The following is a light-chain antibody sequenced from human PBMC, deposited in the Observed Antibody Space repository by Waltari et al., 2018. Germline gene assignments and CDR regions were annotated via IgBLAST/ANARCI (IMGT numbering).Light chain of an antibody. Sequence: QSALTQPASVSGSPGQSITISCTGTSLYVGTYNYVSWYQQHPGKAPKLMIFDVSIRPSGVSNRFSGSKSGNTASLTISGLQAEDEADYYCSSYISSSTLELFGGGTSLTIL. CDR3: SSYISSSTLEL. J-gene: IGLJ2*01. CDR2: DVS. V-gene: IGLV2-14*03. CDR1: SLYVGTYNY.